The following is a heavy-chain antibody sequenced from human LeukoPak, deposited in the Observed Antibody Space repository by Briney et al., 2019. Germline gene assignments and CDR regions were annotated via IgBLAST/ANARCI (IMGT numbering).Heavy chain of an antibody. CDR3: ASSVVPATPRGRRRGGIDY. D-gene: IGHD2-2*01. Sequence: SETLSLTCAVYGGSFSGYYWSWIRQPPGEGLEWIGEINHSGSTNYNPSLKSRVTISVDTSKNQFSLKLSSVTAADTAVYYCASSVVPATPRGRRRGGIDYWGQGTLVTVSS. V-gene: IGHV4-34*01. CDR1: GGSFSGYY. J-gene: IGHJ4*02. CDR2: INHSGST.